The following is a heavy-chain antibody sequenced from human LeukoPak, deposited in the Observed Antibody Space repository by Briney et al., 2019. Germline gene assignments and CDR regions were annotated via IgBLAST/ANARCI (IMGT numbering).Heavy chain of an antibody. CDR3: ARVREVGATIGYYGMDV. V-gene: IGHV3-30*03. J-gene: IGHJ6*02. D-gene: IGHD1-26*01. CDR2: ISSDGSGD. CDR1: GFIFSNYG. Sequence: PGGSLRLSCAASGFIFSNYGMHWVRQAPGKGLEWITHISSDGSGDFCADSVKGRFTISRDNSKNTLWLQTNSLRVEDTAVYYCARVREVGATIGYYGMDVWGQGTTVTVSS.